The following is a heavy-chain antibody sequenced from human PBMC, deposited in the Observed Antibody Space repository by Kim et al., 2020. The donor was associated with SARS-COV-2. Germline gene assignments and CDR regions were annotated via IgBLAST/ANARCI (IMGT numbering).Heavy chain of an antibody. CDR3: ARGPTPEYSSSWYAHFFDY. Sequence: GGSLRLSCAASGFTFSSYWMSWVRQAPGKGLEWVANIKQDGSEKYYVDSVKGRFTISRDNAKNSLYLQMNSLRAEDTAVYYCARGPTPEYSSSWYAHFFDYWGQGTLVTVSS. J-gene: IGHJ4*02. CDR2: IKQDGSEK. V-gene: IGHV3-7*01. CDR1: GFTFSSYW. D-gene: IGHD6-13*01.